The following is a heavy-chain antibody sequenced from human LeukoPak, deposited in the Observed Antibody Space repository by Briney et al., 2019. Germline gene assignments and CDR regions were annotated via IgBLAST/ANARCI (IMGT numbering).Heavy chain of an antibody. CDR3: ARQGGSGSGSYTFDY. D-gene: IGHD3-10*01. V-gene: IGHV4-39*01. CDR2: IYYSGNT. Sequence: PSETLSLTCIVSGGSISSSSYYWGWIRQPPGKGLEWIGSIYYSGNTYYNPSLKSRVTISVDTSKNQFSLKLRSVTAADTAVYYCARQGGSGSGSYTFDYWGQGTLATVSS. J-gene: IGHJ4*02. CDR1: GGSISSSSYY.